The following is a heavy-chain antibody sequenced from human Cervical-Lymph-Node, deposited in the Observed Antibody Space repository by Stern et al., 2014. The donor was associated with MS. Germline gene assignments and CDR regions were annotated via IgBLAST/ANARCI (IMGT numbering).Heavy chain of an antibody. CDR2: INPGDSDT. D-gene: IGHD3-16*01. J-gene: IGHJ4*02. CDR3: ARQGGGGVSIDY. CDR1: GYSFTTYW. V-gene: IGHV5-51*01. Sequence: VQLVQSGAEVKKPGESLKISCKGSGYSFTTYWIGWGSQMTGKGLEWMAIINPGDSDTRYSPSFQGQVTISVDKSINTAYLQWSSLTASDSAMYYCARQGGGGVSIDYWGQGTLVTVSS.